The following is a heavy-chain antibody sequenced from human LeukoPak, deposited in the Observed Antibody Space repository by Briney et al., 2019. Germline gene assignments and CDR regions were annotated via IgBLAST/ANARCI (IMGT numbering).Heavy chain of an antibody. J-gene: IGHJ4*02. Sequence: SETLSLTCCVSGGSISSYRWSWIREPPGKGLEWIGNIFYTGTTDYNPSLRTRVTISVATSKIQFSLKLTSVTAADTAFYTCARRNEAYDHWGQGTLVTASS. CDR2: IFYTGTT. V-gene: IGHV4-59*01. CDR3: ARRNEAYDH. D-gene: IGHD1-1*01. CDR1: GGSISSYR.